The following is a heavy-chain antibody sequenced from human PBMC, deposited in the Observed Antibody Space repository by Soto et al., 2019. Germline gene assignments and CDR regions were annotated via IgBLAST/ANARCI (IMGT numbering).Heavy chain of an antibody. D-gene: IGHD4-17*01. CDR2: IYSGGST. CDR3: ARDKDYGDYLFYWGYFDL. Sequence: EVQLVESGGGLVQPGGSLRLSCAASGFTVSSNYMSWVRQAPGKGLEWVSVIYSGGSTYYADSVKGRFTISRDNSKNTLYLQMNSLRAEDTAVYYCARDKDYGDYLFYWGYFDLWGRGTLVTVSS. V-gene: IGHV3-66*01. J-gene: IGHJ2*01. CDR1: GFTVSSNY.